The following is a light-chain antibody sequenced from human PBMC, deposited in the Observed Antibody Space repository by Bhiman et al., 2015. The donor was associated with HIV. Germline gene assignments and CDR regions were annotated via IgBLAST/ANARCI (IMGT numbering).Light chain of an antibody. Sequence: QSVLTQPPSLSGAPGQSITISCTGSRSNIGANYRVNWYQQHPQMAPKLLIFSDSERPSGIPDRFSGSKSGNSASLAISGLQSEDEAEYFCAAWDDSLHGLAFGGGTKLTVL. CDR1: RSNIGANYR. V-gene: IGLV1-50*01. CDR3: AAWDDSLHGLA. J-gene: IGLJ2*01. CDR2: SDS.